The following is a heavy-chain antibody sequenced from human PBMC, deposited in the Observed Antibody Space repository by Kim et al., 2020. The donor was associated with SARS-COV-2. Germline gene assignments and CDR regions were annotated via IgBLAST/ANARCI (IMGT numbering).Heavy chain of an antibody. D-gene: IGHD6-13*01. CDR3: AKESIAAALNVHYYYYYGMDV. CDR1: GFTFDDYA. Sequence: GGSLRLSCAASGFTFDDYAMHWVRQAPGKGLEWVSLISGDGGSTYYADSVKGRFTISRDNSKNSLYLQMNSLRTEDTALYYCAKESIAAALNVHYYYYYGMDVWGQGTTVTVSS. V-gene: IGHV3-43*02. CDR2: ISGDGGST. J-gene: IGHJ6*02.